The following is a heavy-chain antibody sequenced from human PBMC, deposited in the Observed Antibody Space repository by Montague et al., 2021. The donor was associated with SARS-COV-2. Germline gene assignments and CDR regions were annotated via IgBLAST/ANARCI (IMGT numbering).Heavy chain of an antibody. J-gene: IGHJ4*02. Sequence: SETLSLTCAVYGESFSSDDWSWIRQPPGKGLEWIGEMSHSGNTKYNPSLKSRVYMSLDTSRNEFSLKLTSVAAADTAVYYCARGLRGPCIRSGYYLWGQGTLVTVSS. CDR3: ARGLRGPCIRSGYYL. CDR1: GESFSSDD. CDR2: MSHSGNT. V-gene: IGHV4-34*01. D-gene: IGHD3-3*02.